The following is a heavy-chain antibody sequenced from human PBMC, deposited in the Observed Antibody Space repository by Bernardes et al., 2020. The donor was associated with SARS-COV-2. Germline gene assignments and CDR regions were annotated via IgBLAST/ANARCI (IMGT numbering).Heavy chain of an antibody. CDR3: ARDKFSDSVSESYDGYYDYRMDV. Sequence: SETLSLTCTVSGGSISSYYWSWIRQPPGKGLEWIGYIYYSGSTNYNPSLKSRVTISVDTSKNQFSLKLSSVTAADTAVYYCARDKFSDSVSESYDGYYDYRMDVWVQATTVTVSS. CDR2: IYYSGST. CDR1: GGSISSYY. D-gene: IGHD3-10*01. V-gene: IGHV4-59*01. J-gene: IGHJ6*02.